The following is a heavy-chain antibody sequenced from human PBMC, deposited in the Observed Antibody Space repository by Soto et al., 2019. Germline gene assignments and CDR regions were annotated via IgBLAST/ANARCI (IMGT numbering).Heavy chain of an antibody. V-gene: IGHV1-18*01. CDR2: ISAYNGNT. CDR3: ARDLVVVAQRYNWFDP. D-gene: IGHD2-15*01. Sequence: QVQLVQSGAEVKKPGASVKVSCKASGYTFTSYGISWVRQAPGQGLEWMGWISAYNGNTNYAQKLQGRVTMTTDTSTNTAYMELRSRRTDDTAVYYCARDLVVVAQRYNWFDPWGQGTLVTVSS. CDR1: GYTFTSYG. J-gene: IGHJ5*02.